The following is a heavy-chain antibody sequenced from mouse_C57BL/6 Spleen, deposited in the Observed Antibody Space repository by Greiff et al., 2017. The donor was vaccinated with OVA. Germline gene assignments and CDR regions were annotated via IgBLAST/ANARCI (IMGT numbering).Heavy chain of an antibody. D-gene: IGHD2-1*01. J-gene: IGHJ1*03. CDR3: ARPGIIYYGNYWYFDV. Sequence: EVKLVESGGGLVKPGGSLKLSCAASGFTFSDYGMHWVRQAPEKGLEWVAYISSGSSTIYYADTVKGRFTISRDNAKNTLFLQMTSLRSEDTAMYYCARPGIIYYGNYWYFDVWGTGTTVTVSS. CDR2: ISSGSSTI. V-gene: IGHV5-17*01. CDR1: GFTFSDYG.